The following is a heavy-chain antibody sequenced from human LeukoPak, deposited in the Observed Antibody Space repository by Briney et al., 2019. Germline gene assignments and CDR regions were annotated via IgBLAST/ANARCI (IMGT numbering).Heavy chain of an antibody. CDR3: ARVTVTTPEYYFDY. CDR2: ISKSGCT. V-gene: IGHV4-59*01. J-gene: IGHJ4*02. D-gene: IGHD4-17*01. Sequence: PSETLSLTCTVSGGSISSYYWSWIRQPPGKGLEWIGYISKSGCTNYNPSLKSPVTISLDTSKNQFSLKLSSVTAADTAMYYCARVTVTTPEYYFDYWGQGTLVTVSS. CDR1: GGSISSYY.